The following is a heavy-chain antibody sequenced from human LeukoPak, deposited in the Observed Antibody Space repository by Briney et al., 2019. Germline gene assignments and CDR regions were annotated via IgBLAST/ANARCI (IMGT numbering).Heavy chain of an antibody. V-gene: IGHV1-18*01. J-gene: IGHJ6*02. Sequence: GASVKVSCKASGYTFTSYGISGVRQAPGQGREGMGWISAYNGNTNYAQKLQGRVTMTTDTSTSTAYMELRSLRSDDTAVYYCAREGGLSVTSYYYYYGMDVWGQGTTVIVSS. CDR1: GYTFTSYG. D-gene: IGHD4-17*01. CDR3: AREGGLSVTSYYYYYGMDV. CDR2: ISAYNGNT.